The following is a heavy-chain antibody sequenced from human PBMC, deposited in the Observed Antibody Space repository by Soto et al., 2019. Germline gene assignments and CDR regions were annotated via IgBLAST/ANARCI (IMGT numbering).Heavy chain of an antibody. Sequence: QVQLVQSGAEVKKPGSSVNVSCKTSGGTFGNSAVTWVRQAPGQGLGWLGGIVPMFGTANYAQKFQGRVTITADESTITAYMELNSLKTDDTAVYYCARDGDPQSAFWSGPLGGGRFDPWGQGTLVTVSS. CDR2: IVPMFGTA. J-gene: IGHJ5*02. CDR3: ARDGDPQSAFWSGPLGGGRFDP. CDR1: GGTFGNSA. V-gene: IGHV1-69*12. D-gene: IGHD3-3*01.